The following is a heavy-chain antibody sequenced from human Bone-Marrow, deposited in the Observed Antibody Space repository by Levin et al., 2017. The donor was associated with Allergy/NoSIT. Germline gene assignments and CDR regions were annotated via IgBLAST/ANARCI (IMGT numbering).Heavy chain of an antibody. CDR2: ISESGYST. D-gene: IGHD1-7*01. CDR3: AKDAPRTTAGYMDV. Sequence: HPGGSLRLSCAASGFTFRNYAMNWVRQAPGRGLEWVSVISESGYSTHYADSVKGRLTISRDNSKKTLYLQMNSLRAEDTAVYYCAKDAPRTTAGYMDVWGRGTTVTVSS. J-gene: IGHJ6*03. V-gene: IGHV3-23*01. CDR1: GFTFRNYA.